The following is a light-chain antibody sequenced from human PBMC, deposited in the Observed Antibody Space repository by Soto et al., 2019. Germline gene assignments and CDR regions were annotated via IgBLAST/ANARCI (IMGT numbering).Light chain of an antibody. V-gene: IGKV1-27*01. CDR1: QGISNY. J-gene: IGKJ3*01. CDR2: AAS. Sequence: DIQMTQSPSSLSPSVGDRVTITCRASQGISNYLAWYQQKPGKVPKLLIYAASTLQSGVPSRFSGSGSGTDFTLTISSLQPEDVATYYCQKYNSALVFTFGPGTKVDIK. CDR3: QKYNSALVFT.